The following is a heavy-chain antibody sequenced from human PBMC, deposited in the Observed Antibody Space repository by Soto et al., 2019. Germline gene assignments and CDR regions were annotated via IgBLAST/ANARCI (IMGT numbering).Heavy chain of an antibody. CDR3: AGVAEVGTVTKCYYYYVDV. D-gene: IGHD4-17*01. V-gene: IGHV1-69*02. Sequence: QVQLVQSGAEVKKPGSSVKVSCKASGATFSRHTISWVRQAPGQGLEWMGRIIPLLGIANYAQRCQGRVMITADKSTSTAYMDLSSLRSEDTAVYDCAGVAEVGTVTKCYYYYVDVWGKGTTVTVSS. CDR1: GATFSRHT. J-gene: IGHJ6*03. CDR2: IIPLLGIA.